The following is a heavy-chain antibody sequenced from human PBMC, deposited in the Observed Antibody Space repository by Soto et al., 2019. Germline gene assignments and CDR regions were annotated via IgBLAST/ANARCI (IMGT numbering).Heavy chain of an antibody. J-gene: IGHJ4*02. CDR2: IIPMFGTA. CDR1: GGTFNTFA. Sequence: QVQLVQSGAEVKKPGSSVKVSCLASGGTFNTFAISWVRQAPGQGLEYMGGIIPMFGTAHYAQKFQGRVTITADESTRTVYMELSSLRSEDTAVYYCARFSPPRGYYAYWGQGTLDTVSS. D-gene: IGHD3-22*01. V-gene: IGHV1-69*01. CDR3: ARFSPPRGYYAY.